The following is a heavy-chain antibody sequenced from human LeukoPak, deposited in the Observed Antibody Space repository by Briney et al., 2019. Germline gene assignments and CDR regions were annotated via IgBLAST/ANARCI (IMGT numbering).Heavy chain of an antibody. V-gene: IGHV3-23*01. CDR3: AKDSGHPQDAFDI. Sequence: GGSLRLSCAASAFTFSRFAMSWVRQAPGNGLEWVSAIRAGGDVAYYADFVKGRFTISRDNSKNTLYLQMTSLRAEDTAVYYCAKDSGHPQDAFDIWGQRTMVTVSS. CDR1: AFTFSRFA. CDR2: IRAGGDVA. D-gene: IGHD1-1*01. J-gene: IGHJ3*02.